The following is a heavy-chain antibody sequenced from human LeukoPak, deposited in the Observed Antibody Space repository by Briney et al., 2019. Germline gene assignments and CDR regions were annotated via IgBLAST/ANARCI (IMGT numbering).Heavy chain of an antibody. J-gene: IGHJ5*02. V-gene: IGHV1-2*02. Sequence: ASVKVSCKASGYTFTSYDINWVRQATGQGLEWMGWINPNSGGTNYAQKFQGRVTMTRDTSISTAYMELSRLRSDDTAVYYCARDPGTTLLFHNWFDPWGQGTLVTVSS. CDR3: ARDPGTTLLFHNWFDP. D-gene: IGHD1-7*01. CDR1: GYTFTSYD. CDR2: INPNSGGT.